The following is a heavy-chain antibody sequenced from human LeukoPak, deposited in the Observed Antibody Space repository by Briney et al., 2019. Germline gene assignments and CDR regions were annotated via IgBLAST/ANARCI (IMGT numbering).Heavy chain of an antibody. Sequence: SETLSLTCTVSGGSMSSYYWSWIRQPPGKGLEWIGYIYYSGSTNYNPSLKSRVTISVDTSKNQFSLKLSSVTAADTAVYYCASFAVVAGSDYWGQGTLVTVSS. V-gene: IGHV4-59*08. J-gene: IGHJ4*02. CDR1: GGSMSSYY. D-gene: IGHD6-19*01. CDR2: IYYSGST. CDR3: ASFAVVAGSDY.